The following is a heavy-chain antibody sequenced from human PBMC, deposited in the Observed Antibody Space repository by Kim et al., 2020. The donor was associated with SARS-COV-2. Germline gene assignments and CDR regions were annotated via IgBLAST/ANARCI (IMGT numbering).Heavy chain of an antibody. J-gene: IGHJ6*02. V-gene: IGHV1-3*01. CDR2: INAGNGNT. D-gene: IGHD1-1*01. Sequence: ASVKVSCKASGYTFTSYAMHWVRQAPGQRLEWMGWINAGNGNTKYSQKFQGRVTITRDTSASTAYMELSSLRSEDTAVYYCVATGELARYYYGMDVWGQGTTVTVSS. CDR1: GYTFTSYA. CDR3: VATGELARYYYGMDV.